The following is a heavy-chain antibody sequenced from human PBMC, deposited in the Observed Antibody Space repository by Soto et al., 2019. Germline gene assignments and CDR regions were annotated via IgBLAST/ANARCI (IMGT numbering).Heavy chain of an antibody. V-gene: IGHV4-34*01. CDR1: GGSFSGYY. Sequence: SETLSLTCAVYGGSFSGYYWSWIRQPPGKGLEWIGEINHSGSTNYNPSLKSRVTISVDTSKNQFSLKLSSVTAADTAVYYCARGYNAVQQWLLIHYYYYYGMDVWGQGTTVTVS. CDR2: INHSGST. J-gene: IGHJ6*02. D-gene: IGHD6-19*01. CDR3: ARGYNAVQQWLLIHYYYYYGMDV.